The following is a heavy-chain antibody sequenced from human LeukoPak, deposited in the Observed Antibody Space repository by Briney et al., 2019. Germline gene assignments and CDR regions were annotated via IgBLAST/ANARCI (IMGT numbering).Heavy chain of an antibody. J-gene: IGHJ3*02. D-gene: IGHD4-17*01. Sequence: SETLSLTCTVSGGSFSSHYWSWIRQPPGKGLEWIGYISYIGSTNYNPALKNRVTISVDTSKNQFSLKLSSVAAADAAVYFCAGDPTTVTKGLEIWGQGTMVTVSS. V-gene: IGHV4-59*11. CDR3: AGDPTTVTKGLEI. CDR1: GGSFSSHY. CDR2: ISYIGST.